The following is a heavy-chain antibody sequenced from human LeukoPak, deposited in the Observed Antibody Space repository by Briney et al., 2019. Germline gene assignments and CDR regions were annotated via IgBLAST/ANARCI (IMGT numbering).Heavy chain of an antibody. CDR2: IYSGGST. V-gene: IGHV3-53*01. CDR3: ARSPKYYGMDV. CDR1: GFTVSSNY. J-gene: IGHJ6*02. Sequence: PGGSLRRSCAASGFTVSSNYMSWVRQAPGKGLEWVSVIYSGGSTYYADSVKGRFTISRDNSKNTLYLQMNSLRAEDTAVYYCARSPKYYGMDVWGQGTTVTVSS.